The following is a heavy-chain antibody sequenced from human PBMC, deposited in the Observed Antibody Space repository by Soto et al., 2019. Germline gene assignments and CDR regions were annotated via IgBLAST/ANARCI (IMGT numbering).Heavy chain of an antibody. V-gene: IGHV3-74*03. CDR1: GFTFSSCW. Sequence: GGSLRLSCVVSGFTFSSCWMNWVRQAPGEGLVWVARINRDGTTTTYADSVKGRFTISRDNAKNTLYLQMNSLRVEDTAVYYCARGWSSSWDNWFDPWGQGTRVTVSS. CDR2: INRDGTTT. CDR3: ARGWSSSWDNWFDP. D-gene: IGHD6-13*01. J-gene: IGHJ5*02.